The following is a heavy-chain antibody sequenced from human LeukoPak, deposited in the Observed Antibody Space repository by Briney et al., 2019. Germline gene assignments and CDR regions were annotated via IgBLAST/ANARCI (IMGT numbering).Heavy chain of an antibody. D-gene: IGHD3-9*01. V-gene: IGHV4-39*01. J-gene: IGHJ3*02. CDR2: IYYSGST. CDR3: ARQTSDDILTGYYHDAFDI. Sequence: SETLSLTCTVSGGSISSSSYYWGWIRQPPGKGLEWTGSIYYSGSTYYNPSLKSRVTISVDTSKNQFSLKLSSVTAADTAVYYCARQTSDDILTGYYHDAFDIWGQGTMVTVSS. CDR1: GGSISSSSYY.